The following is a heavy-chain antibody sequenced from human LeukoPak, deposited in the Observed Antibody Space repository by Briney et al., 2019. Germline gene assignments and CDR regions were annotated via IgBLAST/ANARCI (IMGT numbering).Heavy chain of an antibody. CDR3: AKAVLRFLEWLLPFDY. CDR2: IKQDGSEK. CDR1: GFTFSSYW. D-gene: IGHD3-3*01. Sequence: PGGSLRLSCAASGFTFSSYWMSWVRQAPGKGLEWVANIKQDGSEKYYVDSVKGRFTISRDNAKNSLYLQMNSLRAEDTAVYYCAKAVLRFLEWLLPFDYWGQGTLVTVSS. J-gene: IGHJ4*02. V-gene: IGHV3-7*03.